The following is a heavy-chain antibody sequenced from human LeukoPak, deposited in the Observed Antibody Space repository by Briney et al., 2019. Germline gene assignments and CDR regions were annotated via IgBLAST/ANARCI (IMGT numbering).Heavy chain of an antibody. D-gene: IGHD2-2*01. V-gene: IGHV4-34*01. J-gene: IGHJ4*02. CDR1: GGSFSGYY. Sequence: SETLSLTCAVYGGSFSGYYWSLIRQPPGEGLEWIGEINHSGSTNYNPSLKSRVTISVDTSKNQFSLKLSSVTAADTAVYYCARDGSTSSLLTFFDYWGQGTLVTVSS. CDR2: INHSGST. CDR3: ARDGSTSSLLTFFDY.